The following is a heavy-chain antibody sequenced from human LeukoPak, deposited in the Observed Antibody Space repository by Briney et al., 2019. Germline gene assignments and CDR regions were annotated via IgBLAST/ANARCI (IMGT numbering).Heavy chain of an antibody. D-gene: IGHD1-14*01. Sequence: SDTLSLTCAVSGVSFNDYYWSWVRHSPGKGLEWIGEINHSGYTNDSPSLKSRVTISIDTSRKQFSLNLRSVTVADTAVYYCTRMTTGHDYWGQGTLVTVSS. V-gene: IGHV4-34*01. CDR2: INHSGYT. CDR3: TRMTTGHDY. J-gene: IGHJ4*02. CDR1: GVSFNDYY.